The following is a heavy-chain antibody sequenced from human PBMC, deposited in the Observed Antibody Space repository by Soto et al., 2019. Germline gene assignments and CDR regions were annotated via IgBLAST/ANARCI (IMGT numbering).Heavy chain of an antibody. CDR2: VIPIFPTP. CDR1: GGTFGNSA. Sequence: QDQLVQSGGEVKKPGSSVTVSCKASGGTFGNSAISWVRQAPGQGLEWMGGVIPIFPTPDYAQKFQGIVTTTAAEATRTAYMESTSLRSEDTAVYYLARGKGRLLLGGNCYFGVDVWGQGTTVTVPS. V-gene: IGHV1-69*12. J-gene: IGHJ6*02. CDR3: ARGKGRLLLGGNCYFGVDV. D-gene: IGHD2-21*02.